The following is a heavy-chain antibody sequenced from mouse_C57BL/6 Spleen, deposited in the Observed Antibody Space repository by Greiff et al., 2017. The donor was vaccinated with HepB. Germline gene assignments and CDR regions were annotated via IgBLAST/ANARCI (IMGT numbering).Heavy chain of an antibody. CDR1: GFTFSSYG. Sequence: VQLKESGGDLVKPGGSLKLSCAASGFTFSSYGMSWVRQTPDKRLEWVATISSGGSYTYYPDSVKGRFTISRDNAKNTLYLQMSSLKSEDTAMYYCARRGDYDGGLYAMDYWGQGTSVTVSS. CDR2: ISSGGSYT. D-gene: IGHD2-4*01. V-gene: IGHV5-6*01. J-gene: IGHJ4*01. CDR3: ARRGDYDGGLYAMDY.